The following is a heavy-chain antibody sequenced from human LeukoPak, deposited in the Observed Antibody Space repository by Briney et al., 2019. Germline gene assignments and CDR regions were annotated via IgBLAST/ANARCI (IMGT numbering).Heavy chain of an antibody. CDR3: ARHRSVWYDFDI. CDR1: GFTFSIYT. J-gene: IGHJ3*02. D-gene: IGHD2-8*02. Sequence: GSLRLSCAASGFTFSIYTMNWVRQAPGKGLEWIGYVYNIASTDYNPSLKSRLSMSIDTPNNRFSLKLTSVTAADTAMYYCARHRSVWYDFDIWGQGIMVTVSS. CDR2: VYNIAST. V-gene: IGHV4-59*08.